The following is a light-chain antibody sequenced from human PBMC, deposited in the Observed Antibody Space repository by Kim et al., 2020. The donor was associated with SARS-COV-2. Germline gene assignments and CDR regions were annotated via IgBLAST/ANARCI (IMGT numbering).Light chain of an antibody. J-gene: IGKJ4*01. CDR1: QSDSSSY. CDR2: GAS. V-gene: IGKV3-20*01. Sequence: PGERASLSCRARQSDSSSYFDWYQQKPGQAPRLLIYGASSRDTGSPDRFSGRGSGTDFTLTISKLEPEDFSVYYCQQYGSSPPLTIGGGTKLEI. CDR3: QQYGSSPPLT.